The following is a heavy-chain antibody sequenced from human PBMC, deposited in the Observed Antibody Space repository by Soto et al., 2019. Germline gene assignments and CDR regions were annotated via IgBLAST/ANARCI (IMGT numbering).Heavy chain of an antibody. CDR3: ARENNVLPGGYFDY. J-gene: IGHJ4*02. V-gene: IGHV4-30-2*01. Sequence: QLQLQESGSGLVKPSQTLSLTCAVSARSISSGGYSWSWIRQPPGKGMEWLGYIYHRGSTYSYPSRKSGVTIAVYRSKNPFSPKLSSGTAADTPVYYCARENNVLPGGYFDYWGQGTLVTVSS. CDR2: IYHRGST. D-gene: IGHD3-10*01. CDR1: ARSISSGGYS.